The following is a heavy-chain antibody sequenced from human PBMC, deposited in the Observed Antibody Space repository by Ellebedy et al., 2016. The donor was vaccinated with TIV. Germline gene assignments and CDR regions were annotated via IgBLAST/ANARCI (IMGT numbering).Heavy chain of an antibody. J-gene: IGHJ4*02. D-gene: IGHD5-12*01. Sequence: GESLKISCSASGFPFRRFWMAWVRQAPGTGLALVATINQGGSETHSVYSVKGRFTISRDNSKNSLSRQMNSLRADDTALYYCASAARGCGAYESFWGQGTLVTVYS. CDR2: INQGGSET. V-gene: IGHV3-7*01. CDR3: ASAARGCGAYESF. CDR1: GFPFRRFW.